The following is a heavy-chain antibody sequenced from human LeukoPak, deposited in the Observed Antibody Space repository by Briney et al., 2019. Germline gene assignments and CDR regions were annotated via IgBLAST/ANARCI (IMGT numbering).Heavy chain of an antibody. CDR2: IKSKTDGGTT. CDR1: GFTFSSAW. D-gene: IGHD1-26*01. CDR3: TTDRGRTELPLFAS. J-gene: IGHJ5*01. Sequence: GGSLRLSCAASGFTFSSAWMGWVRQAPGKGPEWVGRIKSKTDGGTTDYAAPVKVRFTISRDDSKTTLYLQMSSLKIEDTAVYYCTTDRGRTELPLFASWGQGTLVTVSS. V-gene: IGHV3-15*01.